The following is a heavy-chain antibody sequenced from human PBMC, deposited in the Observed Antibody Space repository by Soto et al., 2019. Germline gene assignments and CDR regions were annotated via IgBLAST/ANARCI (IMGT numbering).Heavy chain of an antibody. CDR2: IWYDGSNK. J-gene: IGHJ4*02. D-gene: IGHD6-13*01. Sequence: QVQLVESGGGVVQPGRSLRLSCAASGFTFSSYGMHWVRQAPGKGLEWVAVIWYDGSNKYYADSVKGRFTISRDNSKNTLYLQMNILRAEDTAVYYCARDQGSAASAADYWGQGTLVTVSS. CDR1: GFTFSSYG. CDR3: ARDQGSAASAADY. V-gene: IGHV3-33*01.